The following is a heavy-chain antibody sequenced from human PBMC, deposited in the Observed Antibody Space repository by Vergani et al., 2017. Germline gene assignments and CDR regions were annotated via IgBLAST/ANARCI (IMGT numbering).Heavy chain of an antibody. CDR1: GFTFSNAW. CDR2: IKSKTDGGTT. D-gene: IGHD3-22*01. J-gene: IGHJ5*02. CDR3: TRTYYYDSSGRRAYLGWFDP. Sequence: EVQLVESGGGLVKPGGSLRLSCAASGFTFSNAWMSWVRQAPGKGLEWVGRIKSKTDGGTTDYAAPVKGRFTISRDDSKNTLYLQMNSLKTEDTAVYYCTRTYYYDSSGRRAYLGWFDPWGQGTLVTVSS. V-gene: IGHV3-15*01.